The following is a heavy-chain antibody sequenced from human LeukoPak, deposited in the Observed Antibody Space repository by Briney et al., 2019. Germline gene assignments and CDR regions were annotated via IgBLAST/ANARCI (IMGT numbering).Heavy chain of an antibody. J-gene: IGHJ4*02. Sequence: SQTLSLTCTVSGGSNSSGDYYWSWIRQPPGKGLEWIGYIYYSGSTYYNPSLKSRVTISVDTSKNQFSLKLSSVTAADTAVYYCASTYCSSTSCYTGIFDYWGQGTLVTVSS. CDR1: GGSNSSGDYY. V-gene: IGHV4-30-4*08. CDR3: ASTYCSSTSCYTGIFDY. D-gene: IGHD2-2*02. CDR2: IYYSGST.